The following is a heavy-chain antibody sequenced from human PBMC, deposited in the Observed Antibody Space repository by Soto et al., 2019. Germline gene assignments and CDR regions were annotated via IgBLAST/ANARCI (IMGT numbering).Heavy chain of an antibody. J-gene: IGHJ4*02. V-gene: IGHV1-18*01. D-gene: IGHD3-3*01. CDR1: GYTFTSYG. CDR2: ISAYNGNT. Sequence: VASVKVSCKASGYTFTSYGISWVRQAPGQGLEWMGWISAYNGNTNYAQKLQGRVTMTTDTSTSTAYMELRSLRSDDTAVYYCARDRGDDFWSGYYREPPFDYWGQGTLVTVSS. CDR3: ARDRGDDFWSGYYREPPFDY.